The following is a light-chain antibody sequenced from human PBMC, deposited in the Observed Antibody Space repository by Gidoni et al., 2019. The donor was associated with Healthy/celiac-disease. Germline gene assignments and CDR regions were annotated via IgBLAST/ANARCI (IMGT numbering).Light chain of an antibody. Sequence: DIQMTQSPSSLSASVGDRVTITCRASQSINSYLNWYQQKPGKAPKLLIYAASNLQSGVPSRFSGSGSGTDFTLTISSLQPEEFATYYCQQNYITPYTFGQGAKLEIK. CDR2: AAS. CDR1: QSINSY. CDR3: QQNYITPYT. V-gene: IGKV1-39*01. J-gene: IGKJ2*01.